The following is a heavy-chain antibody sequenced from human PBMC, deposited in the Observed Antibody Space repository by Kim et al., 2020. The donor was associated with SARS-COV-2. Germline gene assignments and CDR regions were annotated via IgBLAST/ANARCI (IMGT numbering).Heavy chain of an antibody. V-gene: IGHV1-69*13. J-gene: IGHJ5*02. CDR3: ARSVGATVYNWFDP. D-gene: IGHD1-26*01. CDR1: GGTFSSYA. CDR2: IIPIFGTA. Sequence: SVKVSCKASGGTFSSYAISWVRQAPGQGLEWMGGIIPIFGTANYAQKFQGRVTITADESTSTAYMELSSLRSEDTAVYYCARSVGATVYNWFDPWGQGTLVTVSS.